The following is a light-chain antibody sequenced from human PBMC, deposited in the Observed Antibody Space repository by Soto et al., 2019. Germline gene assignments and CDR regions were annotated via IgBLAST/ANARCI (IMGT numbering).Light chain of an antibody. J-gene: IGLJ3*02. Sequence: QSVLTQPPSASGTPGQRVTISCSGSSSNIGSNTVNWYQQLPGTAPKLLIYTNNQRPSGVPDRFSGSKSGTSASLAISGLQSDDEADYYCAAWDDSLNGPVFGGGTNSPS. V-gene: IGLV1-44*01. CDR2: TNN. CDR1: SSNIGSNT. CDR3: AAWDDSLNGPV.